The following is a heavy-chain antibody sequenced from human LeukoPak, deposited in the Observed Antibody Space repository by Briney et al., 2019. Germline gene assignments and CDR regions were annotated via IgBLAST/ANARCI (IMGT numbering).Heavy chain of an antibody. J-gene: IGHJ5*02. CDR3: ARDGSGNWNSVWFDP. Sequence: KTSETLSLTCTVSGGSISSYYWSWIRQPPGKGLEWIGYIYTSGSTNYNPSLKSRVTISVDTSKNQFSLKLSSVTAADTAVYYCARDGSGNWNSVWFDPWGQGTLVTVSS. D-gene: IGHD1-7*01. CDR2: IYTSGST. CDR1: GGSISSYY. V-gene: IGHV4-4*09.